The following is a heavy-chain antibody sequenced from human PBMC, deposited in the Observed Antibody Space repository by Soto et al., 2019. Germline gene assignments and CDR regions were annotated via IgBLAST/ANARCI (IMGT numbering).Heavy chain of an antibody. CDR2: IYYSGST. J-gene: IGHJ6*02. D-gene: IGHD2-15*01. CDR3: AGLGLVVAATPHLSGALSPTTTKGKYYYYYGMDV. V-gene: IGHV4-39*01. Sequence: SETLSLTCTVSGGSISSSSYYWGWIRQPPGKGLEWIGSIYYSGSTYYNPSLKSRVTISVDTSKNQFSLKLSSVTAADTAVYYCAGLGLVVAATPHLSGALSPTTTKGKYYYYYGMDVWGQGTTVTVSS. CDR1: GGSISSSSYY.